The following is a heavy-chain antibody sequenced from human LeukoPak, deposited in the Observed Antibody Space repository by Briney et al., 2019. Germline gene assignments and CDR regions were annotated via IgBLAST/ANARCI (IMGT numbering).Heavy chain of an antibody. CDR1: GFTFSSHA. V-gene: IGHV3-23*01. CDR3: ANGDAGRPSEGLDY. J-gene: IGHJ4*02. Sequence: PGGSLRLSCAASGFTFSSHAVSWVRQPPGKGLEWVSSVSGGGGTTYYADSVKGRFTISRDNSKSTLYLQMNSPRAEDTAVYYCANGDAGRPSEGLDYWGRGTLVTVSS. D-gene: IGHD6-6*01. CDR2: VSGGGGTT.